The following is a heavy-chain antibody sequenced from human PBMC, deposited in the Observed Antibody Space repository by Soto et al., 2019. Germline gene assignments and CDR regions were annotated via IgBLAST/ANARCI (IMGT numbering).Heavy chain of an antibody. CDR2: INHSGTT. CDR1: GGSFSGYF. CDR3: ARGPLWFGES. Sequence: QVQLQQWGAGLLKPSETLSLTCAVYGGSFSGYFWSWIRQPPGTGLEWIGEINHSGTTNYNPSLKSRVTISVDTSKNQFSLNVNSLTAADTAIYYCARGPLWFGESWGQGTLVTVSS. V-gene: IGHV4-34*02. J-gene: IGHJ4*02. D-gene: IGHD3-10*01.